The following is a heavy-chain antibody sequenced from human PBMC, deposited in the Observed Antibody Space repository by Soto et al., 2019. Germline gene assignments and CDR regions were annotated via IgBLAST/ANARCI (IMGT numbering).Heavy chain of an antibody. D-gene: IGHD6-6*01. CDR3: ARVHSSSPYYYYGMDV. J-gene: IGHJ6*02. CDR2: IIPIFGTA. Sequence: QVQLVQSGAEVKKPGSSVKVSCKASGGTFSSYAISWVRQAPGQGLELMGGIIPIFGTANYAQKFQGRVTITADESTSTAYMELSSLRSEDTAVYYCARVHSSSPYYYYGMDVWGQGTTVTVSS. V-gene: IGHV1-69*12. CDR1: GGTFSSYA.